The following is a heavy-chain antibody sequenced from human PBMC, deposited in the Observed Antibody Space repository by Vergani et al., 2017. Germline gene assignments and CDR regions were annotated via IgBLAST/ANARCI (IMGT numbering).Heavy chain of an antibody. Sequence: QVKLQESGPGLVKPSETLSLTCTVSGASVNSYYWSWIRQPPGKGLEWIGSIYYSGSTYYNPSLKSRVTISVDTSKNQFSLKLSSVTAADTAVYYCARMGGYDEGDAFRIGYFDSWGPGILVTVSS. CDR3: ARMGGYDEGDAFRIGYFDS. V-gene: IGHV4-39*01. CDR1: GASVNSYY. D-gene: IGHD3-22*01. J-gene: IGHJ4*02. CDR2: IYYSGST.